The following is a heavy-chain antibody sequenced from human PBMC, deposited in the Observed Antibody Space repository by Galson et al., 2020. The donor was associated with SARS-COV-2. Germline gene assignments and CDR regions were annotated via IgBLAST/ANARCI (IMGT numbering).Heavy chain of an antibody. CDR3: ARYHGNDRLFDY. CDR2: IYYSGTT. V-gene: IGHV4-31*11. J-gene: IGHJ4*02. Sequence: SETLSLTCAVSGGSISSSGYYWSWIRQHPGKGLDWSGYIYYSGTTYYNPSLKSRVTISVDTSKNQFSLKLSSVTDADTAVYYCARYHGNDRLFDYWGQGTLVTVSS. CDR1: GGSISSSGYY. D-gene: IGHD3-10*01.